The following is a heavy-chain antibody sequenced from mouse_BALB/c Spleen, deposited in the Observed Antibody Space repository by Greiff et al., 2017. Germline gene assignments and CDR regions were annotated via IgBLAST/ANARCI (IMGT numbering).Heavy chain of an antibody. D-gene: IGHD1-1*01. CDR2: ISYSGST. V-gene: IGHV3-2*02. J-gene: IGHJ1*01. Sequence: DVQLQESGPGLVKPSQSLSLTCTVTGYSITSDYAWNWIRQFPGNKLEWMGYISYSGSTSYNPSLKSRISITRDTSKNQFFLQLNSVTTEDTATYYCARRNYYYGSSYYWYFDVWGAGTTVTVSS. CDR3: ARRNYYYGSSYYWYFDV. CDR1: GYSITSDYA.